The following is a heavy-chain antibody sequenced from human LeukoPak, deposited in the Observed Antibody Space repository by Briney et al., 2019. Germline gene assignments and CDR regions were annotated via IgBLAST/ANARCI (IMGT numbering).Heavy chain of an antibody. D-gene: IGHD1-26*01. V-gene: IGHV3-9*01. J-gene: IGHJ1*01. CDR3: ATEAGG. CDR2: ISWNSGSI. CDR1: GFTFDDYA. Sequence: PGRSLRLSCAASGFTFDDYAMHWVRQAPGKGLEWVSGISWNSGSIGYADSVKGRFTISRDNAKNSLYLQMNSLRAEDTALYYCATEAGGWGQGTLVTVSS.